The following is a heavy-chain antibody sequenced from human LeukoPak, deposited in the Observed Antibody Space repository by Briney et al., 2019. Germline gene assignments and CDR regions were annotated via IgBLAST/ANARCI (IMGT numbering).Heavy chain of an antibody. D-gene: IGHD5-12*01. CDR2: IYHSGST. J-gene: IGHJ6*03. CDR1: GGSISSSNW. Sequence: PSETLSLTCAVSGGSISSSNWWSWVRQPPGKGLEWIGEIYHSGSTNYNPSLKSRVTISVDTSKNQFSLKLSSVTAADTAVYYCARDRGYGNYYYYYYMDVWGKGTTVTVSS. V-gene: IGHV4-4*02. CDR3: ARDRGYGNYYYYYYMDV.